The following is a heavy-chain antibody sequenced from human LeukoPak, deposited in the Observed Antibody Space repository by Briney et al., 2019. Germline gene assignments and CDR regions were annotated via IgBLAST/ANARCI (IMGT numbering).Heavy chain of an antibody. Sequence: PSETLSLTCTVSGASIRSYYWSWIRQAPGKGLEWVGFISYSGYTSYSPSLKSRVAISVDTSKSQFSLRLTSMTAADTAIYYCARGRNDNGGMFFDSWAQGTLVTVPS. J-gene: IGHJ4*02. CDR2: ISYSGYT. D-gene: IGHD4-23*01. CDR3: ARGRNDNGGMFFDS. CDR1: GASIRSYY. V-gene: IGHV4-59*01.